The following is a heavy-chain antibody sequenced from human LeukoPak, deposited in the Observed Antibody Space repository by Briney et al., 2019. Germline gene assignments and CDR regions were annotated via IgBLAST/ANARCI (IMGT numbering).Heavy chain of an antibody. V-gene: IGHV3-30*01. CDR2: ISDDGSNK. J-gene: IGHJ4*02. Sequence: GGSMRLSCAASGFTFSSYAMHWVRQAPGKGLEWVAVISDDGSNKYCADSVKGRFTISRDNSKNPLYRQMNSLRAEDTAVYYCARGYCSSTSYHRRSHCSGGSCYYFDYWGQGTLVTVSS. CDR3: ARGYCSSTSYHRRSHCSGGSCYYFDY. CDR1: GFTFSSYA. D-gene: IGHD2-15*01.